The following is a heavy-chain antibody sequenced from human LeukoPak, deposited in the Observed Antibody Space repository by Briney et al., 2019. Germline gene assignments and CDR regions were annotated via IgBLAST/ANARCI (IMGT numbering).Heavy chain of an antibody. Sequence: ETLSLTCAVYGGSFSGYYWSWIRQPPGKGLEWVSGINWNGGSTGYADSVKGRFTISRDNAKNSLYLQMNSLRAEDTALYYCARGDYYYYYYMDVWGKGTTVTVSS. V-gene: IGHV3-20*04. CDR1: GGSFSGYY. J-gene: IGHJ6*03. CDR2: INWNGGST. CDR3: ARGDYYYYYYMDV.